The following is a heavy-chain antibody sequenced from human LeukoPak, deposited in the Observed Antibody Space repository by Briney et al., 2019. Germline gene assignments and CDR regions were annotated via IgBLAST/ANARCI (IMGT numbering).Heavy chain of an antibody. CDR1: DDSITMYY. CDR2: VDHTGST. D-gene: IGHD4-11*01. V-gene: IGHV4-59*01. CDR3: ARGRVSSSTWYSTYYYYFYMDV. Sequence: PSETLSLTCSVSDDSITMYYWTWIRQPPGKGLELIGYVDHTGSTNFNPSLHGRVSISRDTSKTLFSLRLRSVTAADTAVYFCARGRVSSSTWYSTYYYYFYMDVWGKGTTVTISS. J-gene: IGHJ6*03.